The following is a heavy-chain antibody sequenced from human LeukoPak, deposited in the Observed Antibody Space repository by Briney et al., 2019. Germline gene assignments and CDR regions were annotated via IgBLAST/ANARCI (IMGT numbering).Heavy chain of an antibody. J-gene: IGHJ4*02. Sequence: PSETLSLTCTVSGGSISSSSCYWGWIRQPPGKGLEWIGSIYYSGSTYYNPSLKSRVTISVDTSKNQFSLKLSPVTAADTAVYYCARAGRGYSYGYTFDHWGQGTLVTVSS. CDR1: GGSISSSSCY. CDR3: ARAGRGYSYGYTFDH. V-gene: IGHV4-39*07. CDR2: IYYSGST. D-gene: IGHD5-18*01.